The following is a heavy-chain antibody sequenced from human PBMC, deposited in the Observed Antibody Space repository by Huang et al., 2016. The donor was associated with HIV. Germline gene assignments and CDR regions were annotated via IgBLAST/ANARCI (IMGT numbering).Heavy chain of an antibody. Sequence: QVRLVQSGAEVKKPGASLKVSCKADGDTFLRSDISWVRKAAGQGIEWVGRIRLAVGDTRYATGFQGRLPITRDTSTSTAYMELRSLGADDTAVYYCARDREFSSGWGWAGYYLDYWGQGTPVLVSS. CDR3: ARDREFSSGWGWAGYYLDY. J-gene: IGHJ4*02. D-gene: IGHD6-19*01. CDR2: IRLAVGDT. V-gene: IGHV1-18*04. CDR1: GDTFLRSD.